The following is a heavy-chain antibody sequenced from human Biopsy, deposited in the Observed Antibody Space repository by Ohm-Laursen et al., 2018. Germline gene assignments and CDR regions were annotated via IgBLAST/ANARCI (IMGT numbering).Heavy chain of an antibody. V-gene: IGHV3-11*01. CDR2: ISSGGSTI. CDR1: GFTFSNYH. Sequence: SLRLSCVASGFTFSNYHMSWIRQTPGKGLEWVSHISSGGSTIFHADSVKGRFTISRDDAKGSLYLQMTNLRADDTAVYYCGRSYGIMAAPVHLWGQGTLVTVSS. D-gene: IGHD3-16*01. CDR3: GRSYGIMAAPVHL. J-gene: IGHJ4*01.